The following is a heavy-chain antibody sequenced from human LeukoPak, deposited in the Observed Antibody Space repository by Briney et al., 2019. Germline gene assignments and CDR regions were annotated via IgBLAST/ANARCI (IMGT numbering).Heavy chain of an antibody. CDR3: AKDEEGPFDY. V-gene: IGHV3-23*01. J-gene: IGHJ4*02. Sequence: PGGSLRLSCAASGFTFSSYAMSWVRQAPGNGLEWLSAISGSGGSTYYADSVKGRFTISRDNSKNTLYLQMNSLRAEDTAVYYCAKDEEGPFDYWGQGTLVTVSS. CDR1: GFTFSSYA. CDR2: ISGSGGST.